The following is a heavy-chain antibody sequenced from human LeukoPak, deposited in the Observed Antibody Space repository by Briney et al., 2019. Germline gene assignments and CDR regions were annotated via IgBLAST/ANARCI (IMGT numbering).Heavy chain of an antibody. CDR2: IYHSGST. D-gene: IGHD2-15*01. Sequence: SETLSLTCAVSGYSISSGYYWGWIRQPPGKGLEWIGSIYHSGSTYYSPSLKSRVTISVDTSKNQLSLKLSSVTAADTAVYYCARQAGRYCSGGSCRFDPWGQGTLVTVSS. CDR3: ARQAGRYCSGGSCRFDP. V-gene: IGHV4-38-2*01. CDR1: GYSISSGYY. J-gene: IGHJ5*02.